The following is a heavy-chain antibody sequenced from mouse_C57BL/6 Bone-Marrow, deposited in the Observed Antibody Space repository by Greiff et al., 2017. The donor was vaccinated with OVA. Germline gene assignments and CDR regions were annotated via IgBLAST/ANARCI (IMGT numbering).Heavy chain of an antibody. CDR3: ARPGDYDWFAY. V-gene: IGHV5-17*01. CDR2: ISSGSSTI. Sequence: EVQRVESGGGLVKPGGSLKLSCAASGFTFSDYGMHWVRQAPEKGLEWVAYISSGSSTIYYADTVKGRFTISRDNAKNTLFLQMTSLRSEDTAMYYCARPGDYDWFAYWGQGTLVTVSA. J-gene: IGHJ3*01. D-gene: IGHD2-4*01. CDR1: GFTFSDYG.